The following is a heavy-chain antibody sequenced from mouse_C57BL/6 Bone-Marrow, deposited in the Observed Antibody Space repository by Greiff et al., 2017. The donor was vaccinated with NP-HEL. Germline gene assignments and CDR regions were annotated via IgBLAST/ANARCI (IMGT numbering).Heavy chain of an antibody. J-gene: IGHJ4*01. CDR3: ARDAYYYSNYAMDY. D-gene: IGHD2-5*01. CDR2: SRNKANDYTT. Sequence: EVKLVESGGGLVQSGRSLRLSCATSGFTFSDFYMEWVRQAPGKGLEWIAASRNKANDYTTEYSASVKGRFIVSSDTSHSILYLPMIALRAEDIAIYYCARDAYYYSNYAMDYWGQGTSVTVSS. CDR1: GFTFSDFY. V-gene: IGHV7-1*01.